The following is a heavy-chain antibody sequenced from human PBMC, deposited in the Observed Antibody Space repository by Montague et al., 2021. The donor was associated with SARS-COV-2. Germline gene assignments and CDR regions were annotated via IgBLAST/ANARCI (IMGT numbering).Heavy chain of an antibody. D-gene: IGHD3-9*01. J-gene: IGHJ4*02. CDR2: IYYSGST. CDR3: ARLPGDIQSSAFDY. Sequence: SETLSLTCSVSGASISSSDNYWGWVRQPPGKGLEWIGGIYYSGSTHYNPSLKSRATLSVDTSKNQFSLRLRSVTAADTAVYYCARLPGDIQSSAFDYWGQGTLVTVSS. CDR1: GASISSSDNY. V-gene: IGHV4-39*07.